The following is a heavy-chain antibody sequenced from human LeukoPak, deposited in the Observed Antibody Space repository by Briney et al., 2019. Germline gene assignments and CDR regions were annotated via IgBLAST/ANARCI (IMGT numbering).Heavy chain of an antibody. D-gene: IGHD6-13*01. CDR2: IYYSGST. V-gene: IGHV4-59*08. CDR3: AQTAAGTNWFDP. J-gene: IGHJ5*02. CDR1: GGSISSYY. Sequence: SETLSLTCTVSGGSISSYYWSWIRQPPGKGLEWIGYIYYSGSTNYNPSLKSRVTISVDTFKNQFSLKLSSVTAANTAVYYCAQTAAGTNWFDPWGQGTLVTVSS.